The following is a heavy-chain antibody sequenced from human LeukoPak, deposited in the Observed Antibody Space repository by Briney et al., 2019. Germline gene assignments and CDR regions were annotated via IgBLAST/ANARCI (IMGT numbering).Heavy chain of an antibody. Sequence: GGSLRLSCAASGFTFSSYGTHWVRQTPGKGLEWVAVIWYDGNNKYYADSVKGRFTISRDNSKNTLFLQMNSLRAEDTAVYYCAKDLPGIAAAGHDAFDIWGQGTMVTVSS. V-gene: IGHV3-33*06. CDR1: GFTFSSYG. CDR3: AKDLPGIAAAGHDAFDI. J-gene: IGHJ3*02. CDR2: IWYDGNNK. D-gene: IGHD6-13*01.